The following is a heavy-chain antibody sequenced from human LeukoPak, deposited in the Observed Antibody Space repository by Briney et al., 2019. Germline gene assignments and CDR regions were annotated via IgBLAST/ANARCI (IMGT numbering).Heavy chain of an antibody. D-gene: IGHD5-24*01. V-gene: IGHV1-18*01. J-gene: IGHJ6*02. CDR3: AKTRAHNLDV. CDR1: EYRFDTFG. Sequence: ASVKVSCKASEYRFDTFGISWVRQAPGQGLEWMGWVSGHDGSTQYTQKFQERVTMTTEKSRSTAYLELRALRSDDTAVYYCAKTRAHNLDVWGQGTTVIVSS. CDR2: VSGHDGST.